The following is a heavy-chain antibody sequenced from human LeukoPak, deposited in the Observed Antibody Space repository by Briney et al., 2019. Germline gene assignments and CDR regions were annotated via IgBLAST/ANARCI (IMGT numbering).Heavy chain of an antibody. V-gene: IGHV3-23*01. D-gene: IGHD3-3*01. CDR3: AKDFWSGYYLFDAFDI. Sequence: GGSLRLSCAASGFTFSSYAMSWVRQAPGKGLEWVSAISGSGGSTYYADSVKGRFTISRDNSKTTLYLPMNSLRAEDTAVYYCAKDFWSGYYLFDAFDIWGQGTMVTVSS. CDR1: GFTFSSYA. J-gene: IGHJ3*02. CDR2: ISGSGGST.